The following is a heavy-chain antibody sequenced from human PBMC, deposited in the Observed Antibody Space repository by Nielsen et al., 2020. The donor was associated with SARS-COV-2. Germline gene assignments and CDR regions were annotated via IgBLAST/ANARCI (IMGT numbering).Heavy chain of an antibody. CDR2: IYHSGST. J-gene: IGHJ4*02. Sequence: SETLSLTCAVSGGSISSSNWWSWVRQPPGKGLEWIGEIYHSGSTNYNPSLKSRVTISVDKSKNQFSLKLSSVTAADTAVYYCARGFGYFDWLFYFDYWGQGTLVTVSS. CDR3: ARGFGYFDWLFYFDY. V-gene: IGHV4-4*02. CDR1: GGSISSSNW. D-gene: IGHD3-9*01.